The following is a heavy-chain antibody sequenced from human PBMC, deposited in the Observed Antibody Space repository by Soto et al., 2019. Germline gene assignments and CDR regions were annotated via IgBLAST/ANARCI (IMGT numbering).Heavy chain of an antibody. CDR3: ARNHHSSSWQYTSFYGMDV. CDR1: GYSFTSYW. V-gene: IGHV5-51*01. J-gene: IGHJ6*02. CDR2: IYPGDSDT. D-gene: IGHD6-13*01. Sequence: GESLKISCQGSGYSFTSYWIGWVRQMPGKGLEWMGIIYPGDSDTRYSPSFQGQVTISADKSISTAYLQWSSLKASDTAMYYCARNHHSSSWQYTSFYGMDVWGQGTTVTVSS.